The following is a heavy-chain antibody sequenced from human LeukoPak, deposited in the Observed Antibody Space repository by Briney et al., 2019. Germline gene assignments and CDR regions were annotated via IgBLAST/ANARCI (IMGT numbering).Heavy chain of an antibody. J-gene: IGHJ4*02. Sequence: PSETLSLTCTVSGGSITSYYWSWIRQPPGKGLEWIGYIYYIGSTNYNPSLKSRVTISVDTPQNQFSLKLSSVTAADTAVYYCARGPNYYGSGSLDYWGQGTLVTVSS. D-gene: IGHD3-10*01. CDR1: GGSITSYY. V-gene: IGHV4-59*01. CDR2: IYYIGST. CDR3: ARGPNYYGSGSLDY.